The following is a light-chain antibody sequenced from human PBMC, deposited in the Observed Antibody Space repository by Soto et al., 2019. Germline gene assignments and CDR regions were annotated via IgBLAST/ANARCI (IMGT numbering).Light chain of an antibody. CDR3: HQYYSYPPT. CDR2: AAS. Sequence: AIRMTQSPSSLSASTGDRVTITCRASQGISSYLAWYQQKPGKAPKLLIYAASTLQSGVPSRFSGSGSGTDFTLTISCLQSEDFATYYCHQYYSYPPTFGQGTKVYIK. CDR1: QGISSY. J-gene: IGKJ1*01. V-gene: IGKV1-8*01.